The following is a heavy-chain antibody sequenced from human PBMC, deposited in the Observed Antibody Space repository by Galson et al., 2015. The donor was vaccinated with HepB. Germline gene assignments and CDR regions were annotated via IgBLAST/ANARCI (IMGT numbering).Heavy chain of an antibody. CDR2: ISYDGSNK. CDR1: GFTFSSYA. D-gene: IGHD3-3*01. CDR3: AREGSVDFWSGYPHGMDV. Sequence: QRLPCADSGFTFSSYAMHWPRQALGKGLEWVAVISYDGSNKYYADAVKGRFTISRDNSKNTLYLQMNSLRAEDTAVYYCAREGSVDFWSGYPHGMDVWGQGTTVTVSS. V-gene: IGHV3-30-3*01. J-gene: IGHJ6*02.